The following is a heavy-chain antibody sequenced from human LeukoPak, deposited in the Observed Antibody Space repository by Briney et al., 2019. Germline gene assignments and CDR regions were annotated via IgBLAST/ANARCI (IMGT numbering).Heavy chain of an antibody. V-gene: IGHV3-9*01. CDR2: ISWNSGSI. CDR3: AKDLDSSGYYGGFDY. Sequence: PGGSLRLSCAASGFTFSSYAMSWVRQAPGKGLEWVSGISWNSGSIGYADSVKGRFTISRDNAKNSLYLQMNSLRAEDTALYYCAKDLDSSGYYGGFDYWGQGTLVTVSS. J-gene: IGHJ4*02. D-gene: IGHD3-22*01. CDR1: GFTFSSYA.